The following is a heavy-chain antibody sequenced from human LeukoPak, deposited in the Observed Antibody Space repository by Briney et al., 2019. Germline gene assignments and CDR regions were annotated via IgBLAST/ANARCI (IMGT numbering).Heavy chain of an antibody. D-gene: IGHD5-24*01. Sequence: GGFLRLSCVASGFTFDDYAMHWVRQAPGKGLEWVSLISWDGFTTYYADSVKGRFTTSRDNSKNSLYLQMNSLRTEDTALYYCAKDRSLDGYNAFFDYWGQGTLVTVSS. V-gene: IGHV3-43D*04. CDR1: GFTFDDYA. J-gene: IGHJ4*02. CDR3: AKDRSLDGYNAFFDY. CDR2: ISWDGFTT.